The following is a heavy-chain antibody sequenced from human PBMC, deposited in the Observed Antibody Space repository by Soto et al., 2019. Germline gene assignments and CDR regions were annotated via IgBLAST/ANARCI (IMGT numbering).Heavy chain of an antibody. CDR2: IKQDGSEK. Sequence: PGGSLRLSCAASGFSFSSYWMSWVRQAPGKGLEWVANIKQDGSEKYYVDSVKGRFTISRDNAKNSLYLQMNSLRAEDTAVYYCARLIGAANYYMDVWGKGTTVTVSS. J-gene: IGHJ6*03. CDR1: GFSFSSYW. V-gene: IGHV3-7*01. D-gene: IGHD3-16*02. CDR3: ARLIGAANYYMDV.